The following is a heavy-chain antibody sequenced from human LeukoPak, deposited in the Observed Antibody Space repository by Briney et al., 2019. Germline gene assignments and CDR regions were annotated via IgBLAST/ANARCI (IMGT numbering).Heavy chain of an antibody. D-gene: IGHD2-2*01. CDR2: ISGSGGST. J-gene: IGHJ4*02. V-gene: IGHV3-23*01. CDR3: AKRFQPLARGAFDS. Sequence: GGSLRLSCAASGFTFSSSAMNWVRQAPGKGLEWVSGISGSGGSTYYAASVKGRFTISRDNSKNTLYLQMNSLRAEDTAVYYCAKRFQPLARGAFDSWGQGTLVTVSS. CDR1: GFTFSSSA.